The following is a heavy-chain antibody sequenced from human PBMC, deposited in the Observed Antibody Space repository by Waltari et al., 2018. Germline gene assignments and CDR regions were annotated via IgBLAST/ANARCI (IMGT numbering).Heavy chain of an antibody. CDR2: ISYDGSNK. CDR1: GFTVSSNY. Sequence: VQLVESGGGLIQPGGSLRLSCAASGFTVSSNYMSWVRQAPGKGLEWVAVISYDGSNKYYADSVKGRFTISRDNSKNTLYLQMNSLRAEDTAVYYCARERTPIVGATSAYWGQGTLVTVSS. CDR3: ARERTPIVGATSAY. V-gene: IGHV3-30*03. D-gene: IGHD1-26*01. J-gene: IGHJ4*02.